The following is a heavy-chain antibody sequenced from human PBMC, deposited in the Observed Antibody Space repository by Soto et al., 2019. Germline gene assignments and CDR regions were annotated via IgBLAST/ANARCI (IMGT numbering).Heavy chain of an antibody. CDR2: IYPGDSDT. CDR1: GYSFTSYW. J-gene: IGHJ6*02. V-gene: IGHV5-51*01. Sequence: PGESLKISCKGSGYSFTSYWIGWVRQMPGKGLEWMGIIYPGDSDTRYSPSFQGQVTISADKSISTAYLQWSSLKASDTAMYYCASHSIAVAGHYYYYGTDVWGQGTTVTVS. D-gene: IGHD6-19*01. CDR3: ASHSIAVAGHYYYYGTDV.